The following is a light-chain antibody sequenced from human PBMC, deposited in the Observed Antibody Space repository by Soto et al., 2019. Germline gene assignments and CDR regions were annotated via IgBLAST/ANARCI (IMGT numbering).Light chain of an antibody. CDR3: QSFDSDNHWV. CDR2: QFN. Sequence: NFMLTQPHSVSESPGKTVTISCTRSSGSIATHYVQWYQQRPDSSPATVIFQFNRRPSGVPDRFSGSVDSSSNSASLTISGLQTEDEADYYCQSFDSDNHWVFGGGTKVTVL. V-gene: IGLV6-57*01. CDR1: SGSIATHY. J-gene: IGLJ3*02.